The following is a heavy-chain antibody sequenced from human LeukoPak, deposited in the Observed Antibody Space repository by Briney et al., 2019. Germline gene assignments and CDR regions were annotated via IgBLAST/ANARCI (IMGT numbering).Heavy chain of an antibody. Sequence: GGSLRLSCAASGFTFDDYAMHWVRQAPGKGLEWVSGISWNSGSIGYADSVKGRFTISRDNAKNSLYLQMNSLRAEDTALYYYARGGISSSGSGDYYFDYWGQGTLVIVSS. CDR2: ISWNSGSI. CDR3: ARGGISSSGSGDYYFDY. J-gene: IGHJ4*02. CDR1: GFTFDDYA. D-gene: IGHD6-19*01. V-gene: IGHV3-9*01.